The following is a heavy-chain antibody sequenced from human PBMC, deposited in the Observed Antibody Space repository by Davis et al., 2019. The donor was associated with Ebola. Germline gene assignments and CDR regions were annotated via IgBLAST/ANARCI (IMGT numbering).Heavy chain of an antibody. Sequence: FTFSRDNSKNTLYLQMNSLRAEDTAVYYCAKDCIVVVLKDYMDVWGKGTTVTVSS. V-gene: IGHV3-30*02. J-gene: IGHJ6*03. CDR3: AKDCIVVVLKDYMDV. D-gene: IGHD2-15*01.